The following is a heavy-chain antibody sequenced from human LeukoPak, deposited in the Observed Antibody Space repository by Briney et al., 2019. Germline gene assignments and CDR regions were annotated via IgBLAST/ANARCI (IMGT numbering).Heavy chain of an antibody. J-gene: IGHJ4*02. CDR1: GFIFSDYA. D-gene: IGHD1-26*01. V-gene: IGHV3-23*01. CDR3: AKRTPYTGSSQSFDY. Sequence: GGSLRLSCVASGFIFSDYAMSWVRQAPGKGLEWVSAISGSADNTYYADSVKGRFAISRDNSKNTLYLQLSTLRADDTAVYYCAKRTPYTGSSQSFDYWGQGTLVTVSS. CDR2: ISGSADNT.